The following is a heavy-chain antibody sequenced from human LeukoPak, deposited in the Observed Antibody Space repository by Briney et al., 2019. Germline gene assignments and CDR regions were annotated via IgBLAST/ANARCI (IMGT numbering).Heavy chain of an antibody. CDR3: AREWGYYDY. CDR2: IRNKANRYTT. V-gene: IGHV3-72*01. Sequence: GGSLRLSCAASGFTFSDHHMDWVRQAPGEGLEWVARIRNKANRYTTEYAASVKGRFTISRDDSENSLYLQMNSLRAEDTAVYYCAREWGYYDYWGQGTLVTVSS. J-gene: IGHJ4*02. D-gene: IGHD3-16*01. CDR1: GFTFSDHH.